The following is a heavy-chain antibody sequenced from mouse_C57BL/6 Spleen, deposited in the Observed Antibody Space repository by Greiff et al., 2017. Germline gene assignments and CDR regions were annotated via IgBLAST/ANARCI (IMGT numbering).Heavy chain of an antibody. V-gene: IGHV1-82*01. CDR3: ARDEYDGYYYAMDY. CDR1: GYAFSSSW. J-gene: IGHJ4*01. Sequence: QVQLQQSGPELVKPGASVKISCKASGYAFSSSWMNWVKQRPGKGLEWIGRIYPGDGDTNYNGKFKGKATLTADKSSSTAYMQLSSLTSEYSAVYVCARDEYDGYYYAMDYWGQGTSVTVSS. D-gene: IGHD2-4*01. CDR2: IYPGDGDT.